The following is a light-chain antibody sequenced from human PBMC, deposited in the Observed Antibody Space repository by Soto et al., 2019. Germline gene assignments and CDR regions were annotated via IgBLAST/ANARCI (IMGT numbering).Light chain of an antibody. V-gene: IGKV3-20*01. CDR1: QRISSNY. Sequence: DIVLTQSPGTLSLSPVEIATLSCRASQRISSNYLGWYQQKPGQAPRLLIYAASSRATGIPDRFSGSGSATDFTLTIRRLEPEDFAVYYCQQYGSSPSITFGQGTRREIK. J-gene: IGKJ5*01. CDR2: AAS. CDR3: QQYGSSPSIT.